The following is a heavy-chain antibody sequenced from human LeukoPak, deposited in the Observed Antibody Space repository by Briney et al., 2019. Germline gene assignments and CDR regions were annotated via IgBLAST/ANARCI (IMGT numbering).Heavy chain of an antibody. J-gene: IGHJ4*02. CDR1: GGSISSGSYY. CDR3: ARAEYSYGPSDY. D-gene: IGHD5-18*01. Sequence: SETLSLTCTVSGGSISSGSYYWSWIRQPAGKGLEWIGRIYTSGSTNYNPSLKSRVTISVDTSKNQFSLKLSSVTAADTAVYYCARAEYSYGPSDYWGQGTLVTVSS. V-gene: IGHV4-61*02. CDR2: IYTSGST.